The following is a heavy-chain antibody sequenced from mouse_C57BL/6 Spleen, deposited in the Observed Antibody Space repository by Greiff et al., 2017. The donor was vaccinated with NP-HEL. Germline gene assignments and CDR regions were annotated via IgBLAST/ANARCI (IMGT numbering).Heavy chain of an antibody. CDR3: ARGPSNYEGFAY. CDR1: GYTFTSYW. D-gene: IGHD2-5*01. Sequence: QVQLQQPGAELVKPGASVKMSCKASGYTFTSYWITWVKQRPGQGLEWIGDIYPGSGSTNYNEKFKSKATLTVDTSSSTAYMQLSSLTSEDSAVYYCARGPSNYEGFAYWGQGTLVTVSA. J-gene: IGHJ3*01. V-gene: IGHV1-55*01. CDR2: IYPGSGST.